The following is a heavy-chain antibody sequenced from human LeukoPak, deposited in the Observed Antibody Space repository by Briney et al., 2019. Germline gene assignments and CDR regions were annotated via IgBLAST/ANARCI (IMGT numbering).Heavy chain of an antibody. Sequence: PSETLSPPCTLPAPPIRSGGYYWSWLRQHPGKGLEWIGYIYYSGSTYYNPSLKSRLTISVDTSKNQFSLKLSSVTAADTAVYYCARDERAAAGDDYWGQGTLVTVSS. CDR3: ARDERAAAGDDY. CDR2: IYYSGST. J-gene: IGHJ4*02. V-gene: IGHV4-31*03. D-gene: IGHD6-13*01. CDR1: APPIRSGGYY.